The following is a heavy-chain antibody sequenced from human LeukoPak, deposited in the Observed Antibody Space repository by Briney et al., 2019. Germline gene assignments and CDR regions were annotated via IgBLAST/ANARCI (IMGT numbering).Heavy chain of an antibody. CDR1: GGSFSGYY. D-gene: IGHD1-7*01. V-gene: IGHV4-34*01. J-gene: IGHJ4*02. Sequence: SETLSLTCAVYGGSFSGYYWSWIRQPPGKGLEWIGEINHSGSTNYNPSLKSRVTISVDTSKNQFSLKLSSVTAADTAVYYCARGVSGRNYGPRILRRTFDYWGQGTLVTVSS. CDR3: ARGVSGRNYGPRILRRTFDY. CDR2: INHSGST.